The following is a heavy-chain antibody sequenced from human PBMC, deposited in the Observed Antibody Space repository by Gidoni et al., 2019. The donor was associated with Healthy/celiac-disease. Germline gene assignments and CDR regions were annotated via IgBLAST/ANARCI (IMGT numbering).Heavy chain of an antibody. J-gene: IGHJ4*02. CDR3: TTLEPMIVVVISY. D-gene: IGHD3-22*01. CDR2: IKSKTDGGTT. CDR1: GFTFRNAW. Sequence: EVQLVESGGGLVKPGGSLRLSCAASGFTFRNAWMSWVRQAPGKGLEWVGRIKSKTDGGTTDYAAPVKGRFTISRDDSKNTLYLQMNSLKTEDTAVYYCTTLEPMIVVVISYWGQGTLVTVSS. V-gene: IGHV3-15*01.